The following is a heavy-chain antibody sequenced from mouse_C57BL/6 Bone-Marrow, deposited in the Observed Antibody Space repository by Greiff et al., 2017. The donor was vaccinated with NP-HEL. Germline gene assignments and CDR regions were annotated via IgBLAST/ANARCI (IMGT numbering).Heavy chain of an antibody. J-gene: IGHJ2*01. CDR1: GFTFSDAW. D-gene: IGHD2-3*01. Sequence: EVKLLESGGGLVQPGGSMKLSCAASGFTFSDAWMDWVRQSPEKGLEWVAEIRNKANNHATYYAESVKGRFTISRDDYKSSVYLKMNSLRAEDTGIYYCTRDGYYLDYWGQGTTLTVSS. CDR2: IRNKANNHAT. CDR3: TRDGYYLDY. V-gene: IGHV6-6*01.